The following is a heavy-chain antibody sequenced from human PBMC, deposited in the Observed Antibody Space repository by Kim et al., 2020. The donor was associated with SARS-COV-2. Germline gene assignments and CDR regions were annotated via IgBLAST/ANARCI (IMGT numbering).Heavy chain of an antibody. CDR2: IYYSGST. CDR1: DGSISTYY. Sequence: SETLSLTCTVSDGSISTYYWSWIRQPPGQGREWIGYIYYSGSTNYNPSLKSRVTISVDTSKNQFSLKLTSVTAADTAVYYCARGLDSSSWAPYFDSWGQGTLVTVSS. V-gene: IGHV4-59*01. D-gene: IGHD6-13*01. J-gene: IGHJ4*02. CDR3: ARGLDSSSWAPYFDS.